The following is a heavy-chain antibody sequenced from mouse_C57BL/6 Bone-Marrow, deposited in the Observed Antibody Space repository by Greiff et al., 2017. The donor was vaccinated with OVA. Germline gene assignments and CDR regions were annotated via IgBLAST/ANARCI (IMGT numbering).Heavy chain of an antibody. CDR1: GFNIKNTN. D-gene: IGHD1-1*01. CDR3: VPITAIVATGAMDY. CDR2: IDPANGNT. J-gene: IGHJ4*01. Sequence: VQLQQSVAELVRPGASVKLSCTASGFNIKNTNMHWVKQRPEQGLEWIGRIDPANGNTKYDQKFKGKGTITADTSYNTAYMQLSSLTSEDTAIYYCVPITAIVATGAMDYWGQGPSVTVPS. V-gene: IGHV14-3*01.